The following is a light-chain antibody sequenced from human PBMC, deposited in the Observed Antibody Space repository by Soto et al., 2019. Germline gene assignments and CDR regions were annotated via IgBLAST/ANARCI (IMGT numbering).Light chain of an antibody. V-gene: IGLV2-14*01. J-gene: IGLJ1*01. CDR2: EVS. CDR1: SSDVGGYNY. CDR3: SSYTSSSCYV. Sequence: QSALTQPASVSGSPGQSITISCTGTSSDVGGYNYVSWYQQHPGKAPKLMIYEVSNRPSGVSNRFSGSKSGNTASLTISGLQAEDEAVYYCSSYTSSSCYVFGTGTKLTVL.